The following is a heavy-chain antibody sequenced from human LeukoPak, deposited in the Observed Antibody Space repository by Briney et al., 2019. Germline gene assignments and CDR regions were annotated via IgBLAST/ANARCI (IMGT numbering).Heavy chain of an antibody. CDR3: ARSGRYCSSTSCYRHFDY. V-gene: IGHV5-51*01. CDR2: IYPGDSDT. Sequence: PGESLKISCKGSGYSFTSYWIGWVRQMPGKGLEWMGIIYPGDSDTRYSPSSQGQVTISADKSISTAYLQWSSLKASDTAMYYCARSGRYCSSTSCYRHFDYWGQGTLVTVSS. J-gene: IGHJ4*02. CDR1: GYSFTSYW. D-gene: IGHD2-2*01.